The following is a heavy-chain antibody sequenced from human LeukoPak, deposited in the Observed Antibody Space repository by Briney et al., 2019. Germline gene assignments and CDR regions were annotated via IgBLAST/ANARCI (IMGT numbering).Heavy chain of an antibody. Sequence: SETLSLTGAVYGGSFSGYYWSWIRQPPGKGLEWIGEINHSGSTNYNPSLKSRVTISVDTSKNQFSLKLSSVTAADTAVYYCAREVNTMVRGVIGYYYGMDVWGQGTTVTVSS. J-gene: IGHJ6*02. CDR2: INHSGST. V-gene: IGHV4-34*01. CDR1: GGSFSGYY. D-gene: IGHD3-10*01. CDR3: AREVNTMVRGVIGYYYGMDV.